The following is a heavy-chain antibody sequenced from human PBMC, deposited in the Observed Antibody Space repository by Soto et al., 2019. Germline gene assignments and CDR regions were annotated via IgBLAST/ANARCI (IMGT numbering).Heavy chain of an antibody. CDR1: GFTVSSNY. D-gene: IGHD6-19*01. CDR3: AKQWLVDWFDP. Sequence: GGSLRLSCAASGFTVSSNYMSWVRQAPGKGLEWVSVIYSGGSTYYADSVKGRFTISRDNSKNTLYLQMNSLRAEDTAVYYCAKQWLVDWFDPWGQGTLVTVSS. J-gene: IGHJ5*02. CDR2: IYSGGST. V-gene: IGHV3-66*04.